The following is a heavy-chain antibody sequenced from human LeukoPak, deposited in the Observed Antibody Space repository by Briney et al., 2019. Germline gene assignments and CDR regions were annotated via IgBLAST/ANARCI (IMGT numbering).Heavy chain of an antibody. CDR1: GDSIAATSYY. D-gene: IGHD5-12*01. J-gene: IGHJ5*02. Sequence: SETLSLTCSVSGDSIAATSYYWAWIRQPPGKGLERIGSIYYGGNINYDPSLQSRVTISIDTSKNQFSLSLTSVTAADTAVYFCARQIRYTYDPNWFHPWGQGTLVTVSS. V-gene: IGHV4-39*01. CDR2: IYYGGNI. CDR3: ARQIRYTYDPNWFHP.